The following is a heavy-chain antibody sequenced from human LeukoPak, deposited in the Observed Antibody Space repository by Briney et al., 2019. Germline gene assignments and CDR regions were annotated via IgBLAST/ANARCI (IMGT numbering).Heavy chain of an antibody. CDR3: ARHDYGAY. Sequence: AGGSLRLSCAASGFTFSNYAMSWVRQAPGKGLEWVSAISNSGDNKYYADSVKGRFTISRDNSKNTLYVEMNSLRVEDTAVYYCARHDYGAYWGQGTLVTVSS. CDR2: ISNSGDNK. CDR1: GFTFSNYA. D-gene: IGHD4-17*01. J-gene: IGHJ4*02. V-gene: IGHV3-23*01.